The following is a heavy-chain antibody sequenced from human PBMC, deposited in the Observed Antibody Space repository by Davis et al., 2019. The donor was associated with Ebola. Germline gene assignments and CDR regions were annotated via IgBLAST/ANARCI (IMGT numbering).Heavy chain of an antibody. CDR3: ERAADLKITVTGHHYYYYGMDV. D-gene: IGHD6-19*01. J-gene: IGHJ6*02. CDR2: IIPIFGAA. CDR1: GGTFTSHG. V-gene: IGHV1-69*06. Sequence: SVKVSCKAPGGTFTSHGISWVRQAPGQGLEWMGGIIPIFGAANHAQKFQGRVTITADKSTDTGYMELNSLRSEDTAVYYCERAADLKITVTGHHYYYYGMDVWGLGTTVIVSS.